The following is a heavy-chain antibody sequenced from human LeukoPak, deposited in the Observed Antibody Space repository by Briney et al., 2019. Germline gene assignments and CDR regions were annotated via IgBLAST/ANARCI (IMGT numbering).Heavy chain of an antibody. D-gene: IGHD2-21*02. CDR3: AKGYCGGDCYSGYYFDY. V-gene: IGHV3-21*04. CDR1: GFTFSSYS. CDR2: ITGSSSYI. J-gene: IGHJ4*02. Sequence: GGSLRLSCSASGFTFSSYSMNWVRQAPGKGLEWVSSITGSSSYIYQGDSVKGRFTISRDNAKNSLYLQMNSLRAEDTALYYCAKGYCGGDCYSGYYFDYWGQGTLVTVSS.